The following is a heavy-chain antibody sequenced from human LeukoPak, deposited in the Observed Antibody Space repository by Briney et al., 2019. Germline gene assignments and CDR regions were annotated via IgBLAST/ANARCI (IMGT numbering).Heavy chain of an antibody. CDR3: ARRVWFGELLTYYFDY. CDR1: GGSISSYY. V-gene: IGHV4-59*08. D-gene: IGHD3-10*01. CDR2: IYYSGST. J-gene: IGHJ4*02. Sequence: SETLSLTCTVSGGSISSYYWSWIRQPPGKGLEWIGYIYYSGSTNYNPSLKSRVTISVDTSKNQFSLKLSSVTAADTAVYYCARRVWFGELLTYYFDYWGQGTLVTVSS.